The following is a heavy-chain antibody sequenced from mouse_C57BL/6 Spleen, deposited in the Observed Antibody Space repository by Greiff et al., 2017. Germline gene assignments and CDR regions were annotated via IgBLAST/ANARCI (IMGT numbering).Heavy chain of an antibody. D-gene: IGHD2-1*01. V-gene: IGHV1-72*01. J-gene: IGHJ2*01. Sequence: QVQLQQPGAELVKPGASVKLSCKASGYTFTSYWMHWVKQRPGRGLEWIGRIDPNSGGTKYNEKFKSKATLTVDKPSSTAYMQLSSLTSEDSAVYYCARNERIYYGKRDYFDGWGQGTTLTVAS. CDR3: ARNERIYYGKRDYFDG. CDR2: IDPNSGGT. CDR1: GYTFTSYW.